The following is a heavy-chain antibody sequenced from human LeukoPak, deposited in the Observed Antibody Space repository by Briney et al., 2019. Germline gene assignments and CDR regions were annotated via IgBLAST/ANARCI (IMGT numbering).Heavy chain of an antibody. CDR3: ATNRYDFWSATYYYYYYMDV. Sequence: ASVKVSCKASGYTFTSYDINRVRQATGQGLEWMGWMNPNSGNTGYAQKFQGRVTMTRNTSISTAYMELSSLRSEDTAVYYCATNRYDFWSATYYYYYYMDVWGKGTTVTVSS. CDR1: GYTFTSYD. J-gene: IGHJ6*03. CDR2: MNPNSGNT. D-gene: IGHD3-3*01. V-gene: IGHV1-8*01.